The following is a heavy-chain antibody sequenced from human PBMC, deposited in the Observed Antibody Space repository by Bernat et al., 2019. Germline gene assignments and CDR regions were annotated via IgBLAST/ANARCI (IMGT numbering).Heavy chain of an antibody. J-gene: IGHJ5*02. D-gene: IGHD6-25*01. Sequence: QLQLQESGPGLVKPSETLSLTCTVSGASISSSSYYWGWIRQPPGKGLEWIGSIYYSGSTYYNPSLKSRVTISVDTSKNQFSLKLRSVTAADTAVYYCAREAAVCWFDPWGQGTLVTVSS. CDR3: AREAAVCWFDP. CDR2: IYYSGST. V-gene: IGHV4-39*02. CDR1: GASISSSSYY.